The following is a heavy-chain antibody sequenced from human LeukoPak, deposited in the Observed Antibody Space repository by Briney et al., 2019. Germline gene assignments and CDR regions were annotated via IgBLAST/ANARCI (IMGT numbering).Heavy chain of an antibody. CDR2: IWYDGSNK. Sequence: GGSLRLSCAASGFTFSSYGMHWVRQAPGKGLEWVAVIWYDGSNKYYAVSVKGRFTISRDNSKNTLYLQMNSLRAEDTAVYYCASNSVAAAGTGYFDYWGQGTVVTVS. J-gene: IGHJ4*02. D-gene: IGHD6-13*01. V-gene: IGHV3-33*01. CDR3: ASNSVAAAGTGYFDY. CDR1: GFTFSSYG.